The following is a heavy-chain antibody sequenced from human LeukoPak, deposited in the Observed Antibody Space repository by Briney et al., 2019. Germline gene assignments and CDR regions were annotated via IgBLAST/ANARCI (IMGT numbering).Heavy chain of an antibody. D-gene: IGHD6-19*01. Sequence: SVKVSCKASGGTFSSYAISWVRQAPGQGLEWMGGIIPIFGTANYAQKFQGRVTITADESTSTAYMELSSLRSEDTAVYYCARAGGMYSSGWYYHAFDIWGQGTMVTVSS. CDR1: GGTFSSYA. V-gene: IGHV1-69*01. CDR3: ARAGGMYSSGWYYHAFDI. J-gene: IGHJ3*02. CDR2: IIPIFGTA.